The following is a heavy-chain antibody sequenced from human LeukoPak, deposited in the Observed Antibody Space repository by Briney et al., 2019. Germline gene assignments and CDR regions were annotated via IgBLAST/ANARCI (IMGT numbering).Heavy chain of an antibody. CDR3: ARDRVKYYGSGSYYPPSYYYYYMDV. D-gene: IGHD3-10*01. Sequence: PSETLSLTCTVSGGSISSYYWSWIRQPAGKGLEWIGRIYTSGSTNYNPSLKSRVTMSVDTSKNQFSLKLSSVTAADTAVYYCARDRVKYYGSGSYYPPSYYYYYMDVWGKGTTVTISS. V-gene: IGHV4-4*07. J-gene: IGHJ6*03. CDR2: IYTSGST. CDR1: GGSISSYY.